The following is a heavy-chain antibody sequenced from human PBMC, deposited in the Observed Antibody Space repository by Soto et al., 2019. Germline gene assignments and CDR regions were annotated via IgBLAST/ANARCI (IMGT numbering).Heavy chain of an antibody. V-gene: IGHV3-30-3*01. Sequence: GGSLRLSCAASGFTFSSYAMHWVRQAPGKGLEWVAVISYDGSNKYYADSVKGRFTISRDNSKNTLYLQMNSLRAEDTAVYYCARDRLPATVTTIYYWGQGTLVTVSS. CDR2: ISYDGSNK. J-gene: IGHJ4*02. CDR1: GFTFSSYA. D-gene: IGHD4-17*01. CDR3: ARDRLPATVTTIYY.